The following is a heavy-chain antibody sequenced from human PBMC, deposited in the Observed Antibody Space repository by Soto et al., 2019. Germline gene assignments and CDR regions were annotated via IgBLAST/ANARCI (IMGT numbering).Heavy chain of an antibody. Sequence: SETLSLTCTVSGGSISSYYWSWIRQPPGKGLEWIGYMYYSGSTNYNPSLKSRVTISVDTSKNQFSLKLSSVTAADTAVYYCARAGDYYDSSGYYPQSFDYWGQGTLVTVSS. D-gene: IGHD3-22*01. CDR3: ARAGDYYDSSGYYPQSFDY. J-gene: IGHJ4*02. CDR2: MYYSGST. V-gene: IGHV4-59*01. CDR1: GGSISSYY.